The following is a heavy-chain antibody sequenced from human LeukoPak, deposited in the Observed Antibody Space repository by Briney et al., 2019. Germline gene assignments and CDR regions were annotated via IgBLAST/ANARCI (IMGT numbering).Heavy chain of an antibody. Sequence: SETLSLTCTVSGASINSHYWSWFRQSPGKGLEWIGHSFYSGSTSYNPSLRSRLTMSVDTSKSQFSLNLKSVTAADTAVYYCARGTRRYYDGSGYYYGEFDYWGQGILVTVSS. D-gene: IGHD3-22*01. CDR3: ARGTRRYYDGSGYYYGEFDY. CDR1: GASINSHY. J-gene: IGHJ4*02. CDR2: SFYSGST. V-gene: IGHV4-59*11.